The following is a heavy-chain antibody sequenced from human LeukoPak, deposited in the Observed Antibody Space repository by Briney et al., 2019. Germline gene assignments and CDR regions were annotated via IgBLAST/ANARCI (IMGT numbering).Heavy chain of an antibody. CDR2: INWNSDSI. V-gene: IGHV3-9*01. J-gene: IGHJ6*03. Sequence: GGSLRLSCAVSGFTFDDYAMHWVRQVPGKGLEWVSGINWNSDSIGYADSVKGRFTTSRDNAKNSLYLQMNSLRAEDTALYYCAKGTASIPIYMDVWGKGTTVTISS. D-gene: IGHD6-6*01. CDR3: AKGTASIPIYMDV. CDR1: GFTFDDYA.